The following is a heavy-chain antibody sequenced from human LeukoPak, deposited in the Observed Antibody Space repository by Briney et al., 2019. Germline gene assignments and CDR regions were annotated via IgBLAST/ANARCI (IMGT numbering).Heavy chain of an antibody. CDR1: GFTFSSYG. CDR2: IWYDGSNK. Sequence: GGSLRLSCAASGFTFSSYGMHWVRQAPGKGVEWVAVIWYDGSNKYYADSVNGRFTISRDNSKNTLYLQMNSLRAEDTAVYYCARGVVPSAEGGWFDPWGQGTLVTVSS. D-gene: IGHD2-2*01. V-gene: IGHV3-33*01. J-gene: IGHJ5*02. CDR3: ARGVVPSAEGGWFDP.